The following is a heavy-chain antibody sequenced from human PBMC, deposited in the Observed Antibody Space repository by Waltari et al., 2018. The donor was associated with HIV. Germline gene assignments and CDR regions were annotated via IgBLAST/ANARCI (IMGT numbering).Heavy chain of an antibody. V-gene: IGHV3-48*02. Sequence: SGGGSIQPGGSLRLSCVASGFSLSSYSGNWLRQTPGKALEWVSYMGTTPTARYYEDSVRDRFTVFADKTKQSVYLQISNLQDEDSAVYYCARGLSYFDGKPLPWYLDLWGRGSRVTVAS. CDR3: ARGLSYFDGKPLPWYLDL. CDR2: MGTTPTAR. CDR1: GFSLSSYS. J-gene: IGHJ2*01. D-gene: IGHD3-9*01.